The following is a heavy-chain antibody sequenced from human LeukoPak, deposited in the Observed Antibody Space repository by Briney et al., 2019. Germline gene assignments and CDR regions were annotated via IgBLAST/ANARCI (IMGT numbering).Heavy chain of an antibody. CDR3: ARALSGMYTYYYDSSGYYPFGY. D-gene: IGHD3-22*01. J-gene: IGHJ4*02. V-gene: IGHV1-69*05. CDR2: IIPIFGTA. Sequence: ASVKVSCKASGGTFSSYAISWVRRAPGRGLEWMGGIIPIFGTANYAQKFQGRVTITTDESTSTAYMELSSLRSEDTAVYYCARALSGMYTYYYDSSGYYPFGYWGQGTLVTVSS. CDR1: GGTFSSYA.